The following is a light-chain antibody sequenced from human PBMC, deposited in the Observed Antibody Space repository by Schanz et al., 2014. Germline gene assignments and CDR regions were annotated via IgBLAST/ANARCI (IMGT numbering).Light chain of an antibody. CDR2: THS. V-gene: IGKV2-28*01. J-gene: IGKJ1*01. Sequence: DIVLTQSPLSLPVTPGEPASISCRSSQSLLHSTGFNYVAWYLQKPGQSPQLLIYTHSYRASGAPDRFSGSGSGTDFTLKISRVEAEDVGVYYCMQELQTPWTFGQGTKVEI. CDR3: MQELQTPWT. CDR1: QSLLHSTGFNY.